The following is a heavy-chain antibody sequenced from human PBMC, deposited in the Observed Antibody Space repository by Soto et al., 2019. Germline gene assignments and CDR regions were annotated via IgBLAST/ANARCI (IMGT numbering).Heavy chain of an antibody. Sequence: EVQLVEYGGGLVQPGRSLRLSCAASGFTFDDYAMHWVRQAPGKGLEWVSGISWNSGSIGYADSVKGRFTISRDNAKNSLYLQMNSLRAEDTALYYCAKDTTATAEILDYWGQGTLVTVSS. CDR1: GFTFDDYA. CDR3: AKDTTATAEILDY. D-gene: IGHD5-12*01. CDR2: ISWNSGSI. V-gene: IGHV3-9*01. J-gene: IGHJ4*02.